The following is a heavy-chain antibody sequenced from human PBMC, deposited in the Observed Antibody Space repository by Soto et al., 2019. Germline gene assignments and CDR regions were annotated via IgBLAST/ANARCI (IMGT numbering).Heavy chain of an antibody. CDR3: ARATPAGSADF. CDR2: ISYSGSS. CDR1: GGSNIRDGYY. D-gene: IGHD2-2*01. J-gene: IGHJ4*02. Sequence: SETLSLTCTVSGGSNIRDGYYWSWIRQHPGKGLEWIAYISYSGSSYSNPSLKSRVTISADTSKNQFSLRLTSVTAADTAVYFCARATPAGSADFWGQGTLVTV. V-gene: IGHV4-31*03.